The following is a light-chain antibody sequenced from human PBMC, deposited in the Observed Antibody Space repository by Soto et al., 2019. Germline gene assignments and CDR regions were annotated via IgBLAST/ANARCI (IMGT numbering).Light chain of an antibody. J-gene: IGLJ2*01. CDR1: SSDVGSFNF. V-gene: IGLV2-23*01. Sequence: QSALTQPASVSGSPGQSITISCTGTSSDVGSFNFVSWYQQHPGQAPKLMIYEGTKRPSGVSNRFSGSKSGNTASLTISGLQAEDEADYYCCSYADSVLFGGGTKLTVL. CDR2: EGT. CDR3: CSYADSVL.